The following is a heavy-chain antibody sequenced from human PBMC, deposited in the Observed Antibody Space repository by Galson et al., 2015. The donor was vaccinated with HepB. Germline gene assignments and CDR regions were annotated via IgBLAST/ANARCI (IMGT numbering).Heavy chain of an antibody. CDR1: GYTFTSYD. Sequence: SVKVSCKASGYTFTSYDINWVRQATGQGLEWMGWMNPNSGNTGYAQKFQGRVTMTRNTSISTAYMELSSLRSEDTAVYYCARVSSGWYDRDYWGQGTLVTVSS. V-gene: IGHV1-8*01. CDR2: MNPNSGNT. J-gene: IGHJ4*02. D-gene: IGHD6-19*01. CDR3: ARVSSGWYDRDY.